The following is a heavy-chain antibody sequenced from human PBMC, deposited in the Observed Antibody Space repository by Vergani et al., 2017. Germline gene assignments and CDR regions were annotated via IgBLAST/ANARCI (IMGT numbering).Heavy chain of an antibody. V-gene: IGHV1-69*12. Sequence: QVQLVQSGAEVKKPGSSVKVSCKASGGTFSSYAISWVRQAPGQGLEWMGGIIPIFGTANYAQKFQGRVTITADESTSTAYMELSSLRSEDTAVYYCARESDLTMVRATDGRTFDPWGQGTLVTVSS. D-gene: IGHD3-10*01. J-gene: IGHJ5*02. CDR2: IIPIFGTA. CDR3: ARESDLTMVRATDGRTFDP. CDR1: GGTFSSYA.